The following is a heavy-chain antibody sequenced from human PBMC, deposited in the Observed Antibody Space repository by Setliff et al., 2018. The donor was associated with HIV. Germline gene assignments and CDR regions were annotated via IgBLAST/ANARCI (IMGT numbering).Heavy chain of an antibody. D-gene: IGHD3-3*01. CDR1: DGSISSSSYY. V-gene: IGHV4-39*01. Sequence: PSETLSLTCNVSDGSISSSSYYWAWIRQPPGKGLEWIGTIYYSGNTYYRPSLKSRVTVSIDTSKNQFSLRLNSVTAADTAVYYCARQSGYTRGWDIFGLVAGSFDIWGQGTMGT. CDR2: IYYSGNT. J-gene: IGHJ3*02. CDR3: ARQSGYTRGWDIFGLVAGSFDI.